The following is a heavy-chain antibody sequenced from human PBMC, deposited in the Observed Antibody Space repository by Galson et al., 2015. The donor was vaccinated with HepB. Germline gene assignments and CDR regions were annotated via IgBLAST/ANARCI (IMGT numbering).Heavy chain of an antibody. Sequence: SLRLSCAASGFTFSSYSMNWVRQAPGKGLEWVSSISSSSSYIYYADSVKGRFTISRDNAKNSLYLQMNSLRAEDTAVYYCARDLNSYYGSGFDYWGQGTLVTVSS. CDR3: ARDLNSYYGSGFDY. J-gene: IGHJ4*02. V-gene: IGHV3-21*01. CDR1: GFTFSSYS. CDR2: ISSSSSYI. D-gene: IGHD3-10*01.